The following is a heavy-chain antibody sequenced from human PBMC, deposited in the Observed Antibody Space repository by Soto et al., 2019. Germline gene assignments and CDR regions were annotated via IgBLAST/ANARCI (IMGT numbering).Heavy chain of an antibody. CDR3: ARDRLMATAGTARHYFGLNV. V-gene: IGHV4-31*03. CDR2: IYYSGST. D-gene: IGHD2-21*02. J-gene: IGHJ6*04. Sequence: SETLSLTCTVSGGSIRSGGYYWSWVRQNPRRGLEWIGNIYYSGSTYYNPSLKSRLTISVDTSKNQFSLNLSSVTAADTAVYYCARDRLMATAGTARHYFGLNVWGEGTTVSVCS. CDR1: GGSIRSGGYY.